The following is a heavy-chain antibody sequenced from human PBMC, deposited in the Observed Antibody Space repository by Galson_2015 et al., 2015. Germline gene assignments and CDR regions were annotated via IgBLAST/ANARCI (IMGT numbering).Heavy chain of an antibody. V-gene: IGHV4-59*01. CDR1: GGSISSYY. Sequence: ETLSLSCTVSGGSISSYYWSWIRQPPGKGLEWIGYIYYSGSTNYNPSLKSRVTISVDTSKNQFSLKLSSVTAADTAVYYCARVEPGIAVFDYWGQGTLVTVSS. CDR3: ARVEPGIAVFDY. CDR2: IYYSGST. D-gene: IGHD6-19*01. J-gene: IGHJ4*02.